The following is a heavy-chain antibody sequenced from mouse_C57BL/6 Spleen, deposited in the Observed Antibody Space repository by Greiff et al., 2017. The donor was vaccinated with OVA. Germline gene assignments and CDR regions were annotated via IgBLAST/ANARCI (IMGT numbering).Heavy chain of an antibody. J-gene: IGHJ2*01. CDR3: ARGEITTVVERGNYFDY. D-gene: IGHD1-1*01. CDR2: IHPNSGST. V-gene: IGHV1-64*01. Sequence: VKLQQPGAELVKPGASVKLSCKASGYTFTSYWMHWVKQRPGQGLEWIGMIHPNSGSTNYNEKFKSKATLTVDKSSSTAYMQLSSLTSEDSAVYYCARGEITTVVERGNYFDYWGQGTTLTVSS. CDR1: GYTFTSYW.